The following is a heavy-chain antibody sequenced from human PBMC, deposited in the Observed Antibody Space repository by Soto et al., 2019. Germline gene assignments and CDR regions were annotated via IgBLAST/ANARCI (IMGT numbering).Heavy chain of an antibody. Sequence: SETLSLTCTVSGGSISSYYWSWIRQPAGKGLEWIGRIYTSGGTNYNPSLKSRVTMSVDTSKNQFSLKLSSVTAADTAVYYCARDGRGDYDSSGYYPNWFDPWGQGTLVTVSS. V-gene: IGHV4-4*07. CDR2: IYTSGGT. CDR1: GGSISSYY. D-gene: IGHD3-22*01. CDR3: ARDGRGDYDSSGYYPNWFDP. J-gene: IGHJ5*02.